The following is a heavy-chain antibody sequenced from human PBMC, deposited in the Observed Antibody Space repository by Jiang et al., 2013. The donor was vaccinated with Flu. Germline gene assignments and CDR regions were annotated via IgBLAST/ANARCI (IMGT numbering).Heavy chain of an antibody. D-gene: IGHD2-15*01. CDR3: AKYREGYCRGGSCYTGVDY. Sequence: GAEVKKPGASVKVSCKASGYTFTSYDINWVRQATGQGLEWMGWMNPNSGNTGYAQKFQGRVTMTRNTSISTAYMELSSLRSDDTAVYYCAKYREGYCRGGSCYTGVDYWGQGTLVTVSS. V-gene: IGHV1-8*01. CDR1: GYTFTSYD. J-gene: IGHJ4*02. CDR2: MNPNSGNT.